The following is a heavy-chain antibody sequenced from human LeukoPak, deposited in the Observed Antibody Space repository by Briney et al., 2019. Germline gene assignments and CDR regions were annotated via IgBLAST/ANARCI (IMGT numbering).Heavy chain of an antibody. CDR3: ARDGWDSGRYPCDY. CDR2: INSDNGYT. D-gene: IGHD6-19*01. V-gene: IGHV1-18*01. J-gene: IGHJ4*02. CDR1: GYAFGSFV. Sequence: ASVKVSCKASGYAFGSFVISWVRQAPGQGLEWMGWINSDNGYTNYAQHLQGRITLTTDTSTSIAYMELRSLRSDDTAVYFCARDGWDSGRYPCDYWGQGTLVTVSS.